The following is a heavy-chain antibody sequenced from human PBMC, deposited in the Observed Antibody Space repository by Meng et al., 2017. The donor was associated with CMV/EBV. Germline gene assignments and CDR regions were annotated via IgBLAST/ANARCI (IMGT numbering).Heavy chain of an antibody. J-gene: IGHJ4*02. CDR2: IYSTGGT. D-gene: IGHD3-22*01. CDR3: ARERGDDSGYNFDS. CDR1: GGFFGGFF. Sequence: LREWAPGLMKPSEPLSLTCSVSGGFFGGFFWTWIRQPAGKGLEWIGRIYSTGGTNYNPSFESRVTISLDGSNNQFSLKLNSVTAADTAIYYCARERGDDSGYNFDSWGQGTLVTVSS. V-gene: IGHV4-4*07.